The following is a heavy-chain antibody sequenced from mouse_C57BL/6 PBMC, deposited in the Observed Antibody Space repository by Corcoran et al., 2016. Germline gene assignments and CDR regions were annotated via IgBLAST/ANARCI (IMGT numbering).Heavy chain of an antibody. J-gene: IGHJ2*01. CDR1: GFSLTTSGMG. CDR2: ISWDDNK. V-gene: IGHV8-12*01. Sequence: QVTLKESGPGRLQSSQTLSLTCSFSGFSLTTSGMGVSWIRQTSGKGLEWLAHISWDDNKRYNPSLTRRPTISKDTSRNQVFLKITSVDTADTATYYGARRSRTDYFVNWGQGSAVTVS. D-gene: IGHD4-1*01. CDR3: ARRSRTDYFVN.